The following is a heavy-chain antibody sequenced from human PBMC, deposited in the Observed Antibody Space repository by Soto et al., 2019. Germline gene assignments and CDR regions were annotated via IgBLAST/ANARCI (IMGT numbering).Heavy chain of an antibody. V-gene: IGHV3-33*01. J-gene: IGHJ4*02. CDR3: ARVPSFGELYFDY. CDR1: GFTFSSYG. D-gene: IGHD3-10*01. Sequence: GGSLRLSCAASGFTFSSYGMHWVRQAPGKGLEWVAVIWYDGSNKYYADSVKGRFTISRDNSKNTLYLQMNSLRAEDTAVYSCARVPSFGELYFDYWGQGTLVTVSS. CDR2: IWYDGSNK.